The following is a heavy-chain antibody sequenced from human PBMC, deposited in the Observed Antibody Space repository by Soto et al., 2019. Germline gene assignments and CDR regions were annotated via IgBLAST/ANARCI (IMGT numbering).Heavy chain of an antibody. J-gene: IGHJ6*03. V-gene: IGHV1-18*01. CDR1: GYTFTSYG. D-gene: IGHD5-12*01. CDR3: ARAATNLVTNTLDLVAGYYYDDRDV. Sequence: QVQLVQSGGEVKKPGASVKVSCKASGYTFTSYGISWVRQAPGQGLEWMGWISAYNGDTNYPQKLQGRVTTSIDTSANTAYMDLRSLRADGTAVYYCARAATNLVTNTLDLVAGYYYDDRDVWGKGTAVTVSS. CDR2: ISAYNGDT.